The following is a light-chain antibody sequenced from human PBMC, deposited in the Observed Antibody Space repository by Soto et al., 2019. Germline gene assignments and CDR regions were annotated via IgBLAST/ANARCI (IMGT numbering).Light chain of an antibody. J-gene: IGKJ1*01. CDR2: GAS. CDR1: LSVTNF. CDR3: QQYNNSPAT. Sequence: ILLTQSPATLALSPGERATLSCRASLSVTNFLAWYQQKPGQAPRLLIYGASTRATGIPARFSGSGSGTEFTLTISSLQSEDFEVYYCQQYNNSPATFGQGTKVDIK. V-gene: IGKV3-15*01.